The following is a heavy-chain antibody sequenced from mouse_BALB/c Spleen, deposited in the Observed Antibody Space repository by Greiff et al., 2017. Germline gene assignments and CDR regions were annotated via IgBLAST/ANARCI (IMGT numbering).Heavy chain of an antibody. CDR2: ISIYYDNT. CDR1: GYTFTDYA. Sequence: VQLQQSGPDLVRPGESVKISCKGSGYTFTDYAMHWVKQSHAKSLEWIGVISIYYDNTYYNQKFKGKVTMTVDNSSSTAYMELARLTSEDSAIYYCTKKGPMNTNAMDYWGQGTSVTVSS. J-gene: IGHJ4*01. D-gene: IGHD2-4*01. CDR3: TKKGPMNTNAMDY. V-gene: IGHV1S137*01.